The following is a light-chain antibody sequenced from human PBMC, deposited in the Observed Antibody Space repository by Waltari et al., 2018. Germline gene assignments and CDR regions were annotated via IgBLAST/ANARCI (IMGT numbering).Light chain of an antibody. CDR2: DVT. J-gene: IGLJ2*01. CDR1: SSDVGGYNY. V-gene: IGLV2-14*01. Sequence: QSALTQPASVSASPGQSITISCTGTSSDVGGYNYVSWYRQYPGKAPKLMIYDVTKRPSGVSNRFSGSKSGNTASLTISGLQAEDDADYYCSSFTTSSTLVFGGGTKLTVL. CDR3: SSFTTSSTLV.